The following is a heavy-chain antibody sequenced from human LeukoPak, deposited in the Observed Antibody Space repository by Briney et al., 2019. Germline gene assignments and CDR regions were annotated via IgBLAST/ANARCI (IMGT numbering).Heavy chain of an antibody. CDR1: GFTFDDYG. D-gene: IGHD6-19*01. J-gene: IGHJ6*03. CDR2: INWNGGST. CDR3: ARNAVAGTFYYYMDV. Sequence: GRSLRLSCAASGFTFDDYGMSWVRQAPGKGLEWVSGINWNGGSTGYADSVKGRFTISRDNAKNSLYMQMNSLRAEDTALYHCARNAVAGTFYYYMDVWGKGTTVTVSS. V-gene: IGHV3-20*01.